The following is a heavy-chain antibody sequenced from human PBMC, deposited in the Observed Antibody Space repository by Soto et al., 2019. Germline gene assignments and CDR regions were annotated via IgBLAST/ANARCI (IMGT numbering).Heavy chain of an antibody. CDR1: GFTFSGHW. CDR3: AREAVYCRSTSCYRLAFDN. V-gene: IGHV3-74*03. J-gene: IGHJ3*02. CDR2: VNTDGGTS. Sequence: EVQLVESGGDLVRPGGSLRLSCAASGFTFSGHWMHWVRQVPGKGLEWVSRVNTDGGTSAFADSVKGRFTISRENAKNTLDLRMSGLRDEDAAVYYCAREAVYCRSTSCYRLAFDNWGQGTTVSVAS. D-gene: IGHD2-2*01.